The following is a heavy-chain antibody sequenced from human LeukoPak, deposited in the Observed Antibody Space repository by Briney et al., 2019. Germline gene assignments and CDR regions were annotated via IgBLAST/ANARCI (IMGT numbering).Heavy chain of an antibody. V-gene: IGHV3-74*01. CDR2: ISPTGSTT. CDR1: GFSFSGHW. CDR3: AKDNRRHYTSGPNPDSLH. D-gene: IGHD6-19*01. Sequence: GGSLRLSCTASGFSFSGHWMHWARHLPGKGLVWVSRISPTGSTTSYADSVKGRFTVSRDNAKNPLYLQMNSLRVEDTAFYYCAKDNRRHYTSGPNPDSLHWGQGALVTVSS. J-gene: IGHJ4*02.